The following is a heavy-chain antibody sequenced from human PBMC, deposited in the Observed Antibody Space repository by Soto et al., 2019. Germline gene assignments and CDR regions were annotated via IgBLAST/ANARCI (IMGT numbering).Heavy chain of an antibody. CDR3: ARVWGGAFDI. CDR2: IYCSGST. CDR1: DGSISSDY. D-gene: IGHD3-10*01. Sequence: SGTPALTCTVPDGSISSDYRSWIRQPPGKGLEWIGYIYCSGSTNYNPSLKSRVTISVDTSKNQFSLKLSSVTAADTAVYYCARVWGGAFDIWGQGTMVTVS. J-gene: IGHJ3*02. V-gene: IGHV4-59*01.